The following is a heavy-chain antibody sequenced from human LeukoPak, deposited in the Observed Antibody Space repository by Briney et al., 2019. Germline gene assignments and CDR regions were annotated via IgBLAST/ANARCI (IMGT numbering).Heavy chain of an antibody. CDR1: GFTFDDYA. V-gene: IGHV3-9*01. CDR3: AKDTYYDILTGYSDAFDI. Sequence: PGGSLRLSCAASGFTFDDYAMHWVRQAPGKGLEWVSGISWNSGSIGYADSVKGRFTISRDNAKNSLYLQMNSLRAEDTALYYCAKDTYYDILTGYSDAFDIWGQGTMVTVSS. CDR2: ISWNSGSI. J-gene: IGHJ3*02. D-gene: IGHD3-9*01.